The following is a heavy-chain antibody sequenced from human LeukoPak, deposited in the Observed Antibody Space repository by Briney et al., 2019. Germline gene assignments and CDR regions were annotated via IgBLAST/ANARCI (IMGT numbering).Heavy chain of an antibody. CDR3: ARDSAVTTSHHFDY. J-gene: IGHJ4*02. Sequence: GGSLRLSCAASGFTFSSYAMHWVRQAPGKGLEWVAVISYDGSNKYYAYSVKGRFTISRDNSKNTLYLQMNSLRAEDTAVYYCARDSAVTTSHHFDYWGQGTLVTVSS. D-gene: IGHD4-17*01. V-gene: IGHV3-30-3*01. CDR1: GFTFSSYA. CDR2: ISYDGSNK.